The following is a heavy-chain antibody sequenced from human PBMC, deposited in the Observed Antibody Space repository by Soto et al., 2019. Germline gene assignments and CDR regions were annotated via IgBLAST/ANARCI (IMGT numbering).Heavy chain of an antibody. J-gene: IGHJ4*02. CDR2: INPSGGST. V-gene: IGHV1-46*02. Sequence: SXKVSFRASGYTXNSYYMHLVRQAPGQGLEWMGIINPSGGSTSYAQKFQGRVTMTREKSTSTVYMEMSRLRSEDTAVYYCARVRRSSGYYYGYWGQGNTVTAS. D-gene: IGHD3-22*01. CDR1: GYTXNSYY. CDR3: ARVRRSSGYYYGY.